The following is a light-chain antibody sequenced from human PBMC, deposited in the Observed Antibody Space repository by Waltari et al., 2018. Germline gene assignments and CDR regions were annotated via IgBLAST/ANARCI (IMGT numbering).Light chain of an antibody. V-gene: IGLV2-14*01. J-gene: IGLJ3*02. CDR2: EVH. CDR1: SSDVGGYNY. Sequence: QSALTQPASVSGSPGQSITISCTGTSSDVGGYNYVSWYQQHPGKAPKLMIYEVHNRPSGVSNRVHGSKSGNTASLTISGLQAEDEADYYGRSYTRSGPLFGGGTKLTVL. CDR3: RSYTRSGPL.